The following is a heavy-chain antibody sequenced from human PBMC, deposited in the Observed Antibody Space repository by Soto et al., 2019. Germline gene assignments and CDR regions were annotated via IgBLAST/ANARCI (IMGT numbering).Heavy chain of an antibody. V-gene: IGHV4-4*02. CDR3: ARKAWVRFDY. CDR2: VFHTGNT. CDR1: GDSISSSVW. D-gene: IGHD7-27*01. J-gene: IGHJ4*02. Sequence: XGTLALTGAVSGDSISSSVWWTWVRQPPGKGLEWIGEVFHTGNTNYNPSLKSRVSVDKSTNEFSLKVTSVTAADTAIYYCARKAWVRFDYWGQGALVTVSS.